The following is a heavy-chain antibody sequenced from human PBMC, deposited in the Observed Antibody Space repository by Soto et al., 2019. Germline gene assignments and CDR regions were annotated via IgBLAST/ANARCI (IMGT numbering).Heavy chain of an antibody. CDR3: AIAGSSSPHDY. V-gene: IGHV1-46*01. CDR1: GYNFTSYY. J-gene: IGHJ4*02. CDR2: INPSGGST. D-gene: IGHD6-6*01. Sequence: QVQLVQSGAEVKKPGTSVKVSCKASGYNFTSYYMHWVRQAPGQGLEWMGIINPSGGSTSYAQKFQGGVTMIRDTSTSTVYTELSSLRSEDTAVYYCAIAGSSSPHDYWGPGTLVTVSS.